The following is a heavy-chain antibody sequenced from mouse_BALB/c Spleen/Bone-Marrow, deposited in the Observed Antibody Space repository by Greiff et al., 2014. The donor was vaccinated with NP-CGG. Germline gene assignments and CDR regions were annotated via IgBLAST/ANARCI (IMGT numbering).Heavy chain of an antibody. CDR1: GFNIKDTY. CDR3: TKPSFYYGSSYWYFDV. CDR2: IDPANGDT. D-gene: IGHD1-1*01. Sequence: EVKLVESGAELAKPGASVELSCTASGFNIKDTYMHWVKQRPEQGLEWIGRIDPANGDTKYDPKFQGKATITADTSSNTAYLQLSSLTSEDTAVYYCTKPSFYYGSSYWYFDVWGAGTTVTVSS. J-gene: IGHJ1*01. V-gene: IGHV14-3*02.